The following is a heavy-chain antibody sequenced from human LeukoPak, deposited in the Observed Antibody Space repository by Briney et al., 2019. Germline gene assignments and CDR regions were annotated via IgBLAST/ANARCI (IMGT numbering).Heavy chain of an antibody. D-gene: IGHD3-3*01. CDR2: IQYDGSNK. Sequence: GGSLRLSCAASGFTFSSYGMHWVRQAPGKGLEWVAFIQYDGSNKYYADSVKGRFTISRDNSKNTLYLQMNSLRAEDTAVYYCAKFGFWSGYYPDYMDVWGKGTTVTVSS. CDR1: GFTFSSYG. CDR3: AKFGFWSGYYPDYMDV. J-gene: IGHJ6*03. V-gene: IGHV3-30*02.